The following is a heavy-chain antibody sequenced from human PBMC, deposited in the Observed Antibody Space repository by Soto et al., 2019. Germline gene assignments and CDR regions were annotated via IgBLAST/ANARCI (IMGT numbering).Heavy chain of an antibody. V-gene: IGHV1-18*01. J-gene: IGHJ4*02. CDR1: GYTFTSYG. CDR2: ISAYNGNT. CDR3: ARPPLDYDFRSGYQPFFDY. D-gene: IGHD3-3*01. Sequence: ASVKVSCKASGYTFTSYGISWVRQAPGQGLEWMGWISAYNGNTNYAQKLQGRVTMTTDTSTSTAYMELRSLRSDDTAVYYCARPPLDYDFRSGYQPFFDYWGQGTLVTVSS.